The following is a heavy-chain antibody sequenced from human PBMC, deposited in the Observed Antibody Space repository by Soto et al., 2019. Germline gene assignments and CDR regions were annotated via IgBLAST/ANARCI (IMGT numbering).Heavy chain of an antibody. CDR3: ARDERMGSGSYTDAFDI. CDR2: IYYSGST. D-gene: IGHD1-26*01. CDR1: VGSISSYY. Sequence: PSETLSLTCTVSVGSISSYYWSWIRQPPGKGLEWIGYIYYSGSTNYNPSLKSRVTISVDTSKNQFSLKLSSVTAADTAVYYCARDERMGSGSYTDAFDIWGQGTMVTVS. J-gene: IGHJ3*02. V-gene: IGHV4-59*01.